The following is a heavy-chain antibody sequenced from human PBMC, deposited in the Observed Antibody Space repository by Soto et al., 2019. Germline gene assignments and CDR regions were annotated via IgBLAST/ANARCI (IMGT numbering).Heavy chain of an antibody. CDR3: ARGSGDSSGWSSSYYYYYGMDV. Sequence: SETLSLTCTVSGGSISSYYWSWIRQPPGKGLEWIGYIYYSGSTNYNPSLKSRVTISVDTSKNQFSLKLSSVTAADTAVYYCARGSGDSSGWSSSYYYYYGMDVWGQGTTVTVSS. CDR2: IYYSGST. V-gene: IGHV4-59*01. D-gene: IGHD6-19*01. CDR1: GGSISSYY. J-gene: IGHJ6*02.